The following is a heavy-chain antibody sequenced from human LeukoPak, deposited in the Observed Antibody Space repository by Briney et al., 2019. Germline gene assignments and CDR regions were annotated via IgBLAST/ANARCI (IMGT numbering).Heavy chain of an antibody. CDR1: GFTFSSYA. CDR2: ISGSGGST. J-gene: IGHJ4*02. CDR3: AKYEGFEVGWAPQDY. V-gene: IGHV3-23*01. Sequence: PGGSLRLSCAASGFTFSSYAMRWVRQAPGKGREGVSAISGSGGSTYYADSVKGRFTISRDNSKNTLYLKMNSLRAEDTAVYYCAKYEGFEVGWAPQDYWGQGTLVTVSS. D-gene: IGHD1-26*01.